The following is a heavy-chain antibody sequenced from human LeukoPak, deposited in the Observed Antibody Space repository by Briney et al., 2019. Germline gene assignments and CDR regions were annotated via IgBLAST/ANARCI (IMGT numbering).Heavy chain of an antibody. CDR1: GYTFTSYG. V-gene: IGHV1-18*04. CDR2: ISAYNGNT. J-gene: IGHJ4*02. Sequence: ASVKVSCKASGYTFTSYGISWVRQAPGQGLEWMGWISAYNGNTNYAQKLQGRVTMTTDTSTSTAYMELRSLRSDDTAVYYCARDEDIVVVPAAMFCWGQGTLVTVSS. D-gene: IGHD2-2*01. CDR3: ARDEDIVVVPAAMFC.